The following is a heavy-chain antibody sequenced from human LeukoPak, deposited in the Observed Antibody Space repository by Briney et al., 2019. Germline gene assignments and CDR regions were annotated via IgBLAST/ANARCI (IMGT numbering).Heavy chain of an antibody. V-gene: IGHV1-2*02. CDR3: AKWGSYLESNDAFDI. CDR1: VYTFTGYY. J-gene: IGHJ3*02. CDR2: INPNSGGT. D-gene: IGHD1-26*01. Sequence: ASVKVSCKAAVYTFTGYYMHWVRQAPGQGLEWMGWINPNSGGTNYAQKFQGRVTMTRDTSISTAYMELSRLRSDDTAVYYCAKWGSYLESNDAFDIWGQGTMVTVSS.